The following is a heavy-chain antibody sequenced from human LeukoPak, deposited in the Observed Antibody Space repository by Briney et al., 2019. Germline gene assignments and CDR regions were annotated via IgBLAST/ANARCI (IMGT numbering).Heavy chain of an antibody. V-gene: IGHV3-23*01. CDR2: ISGSSTYT. Sequence: PGGSLRLPCAASGFTFSNYAMNWVRQAPGKGLEWVSVISGSSTYTYYVDSVKGRFTISRDNSKNTLLLQMYNLGAEDTALYYCATRITVSGTSRGALEYWGQGTLVTVSS. J-gene: IGHJ4*02. D-gene: IGHD6-19*01. CDR3: ATRITVSGTSRGALEY. CDR1: GFTFSNYA.